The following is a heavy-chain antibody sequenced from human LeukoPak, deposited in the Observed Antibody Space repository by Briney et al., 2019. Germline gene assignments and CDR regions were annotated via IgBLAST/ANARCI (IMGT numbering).Heavy chain of an antibody. Sequence: GGSLRLSCAASGFTFSSYAMSWVRQAPGKGLEWVSAISGSGGSTYYADSVKGRFTISRDNSKNTLYLQMNSLRAEDTAVYYCAKAPTPVVPAANSASHWYFDLWGRGTLVTVSS. V-gene: IGHV3-23*01. CDR1: GFTFSSYA. CDR3: AKAPTPVVPAANSASHWYFDL. CDR2: ISGSGGST. D-gene: IGHD2-2*01. J-gene: IGHJ2*01.